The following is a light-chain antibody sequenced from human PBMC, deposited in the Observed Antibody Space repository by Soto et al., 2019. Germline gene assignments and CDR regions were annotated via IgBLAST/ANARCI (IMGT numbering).Light chain of an antibody. J-gene: IGLJ1*01. Sequence: QSVLAQPASVSGSPGQSITIACTGTSSDVGGYNYVSWFQQHPGKAPNLMISEVSNRPSGVSNRFSASKSGNTASLTISGLQSEDEATYYCSSYSSSSTLVFGTGTKVTVL. CDR2: EVS. CDR1: SSDVGGYNY. CDR3: SSYSSSSTLV. V-gene: IGLV2-14*01.